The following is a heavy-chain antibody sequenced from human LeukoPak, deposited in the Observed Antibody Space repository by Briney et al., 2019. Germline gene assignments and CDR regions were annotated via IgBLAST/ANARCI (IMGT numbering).Heavy chain of an antibody. CDR1: GGSISSSSYY. CDR2: IYYSGST. V-gene: IGHV4-39*01. D-gene: IGHD1-26*01. CDR3: ARPSGSYSRENFDY. J-gene: IGHJ4*02. Sequence: PSETLSLTCTVSGGSISSSSYYWGWIRQPPGKGLEWIGSIYYSGSTYYNPSLKGRVTISLDTSKNQFSLKLSSVTAADTAVYYCARPSGSYSRENFDYWGQGTLVTVSS.